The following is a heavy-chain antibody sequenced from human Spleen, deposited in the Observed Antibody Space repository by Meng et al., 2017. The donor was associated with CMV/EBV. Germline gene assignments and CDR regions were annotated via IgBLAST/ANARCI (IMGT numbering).Heavy chain of an antibody. Sequence: SETLSLTCSVSGGSITTTGYYWSWIRQPPGKGLEWIGYIYYSGSTNYNPSLKSRVTISVDTSKNQFSLKLSSVTAADTAVYYCARDIVGAKVLDYWGQGTLVTVYS. V-gene: IGHV4-61*08. CDR1: GGSITTTGYY. J-gene: IGHJ4*02. D-gene: IGHD1-26*01. CDR3: ARDIVGAKVLDY. CDR2: IYYSGST.